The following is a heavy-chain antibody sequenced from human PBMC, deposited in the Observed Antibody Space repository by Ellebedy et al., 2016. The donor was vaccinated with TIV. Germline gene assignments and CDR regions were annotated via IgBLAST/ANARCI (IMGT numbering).Heavy chain of an antibody. V-gene: IGHV3-33*03. J-gene: IGHJ4*02. D-gene: IGHD6-13*01. CDR1: GFTFSNYG. CDR3: AKDPPISSAGPSFDY. Sequence: GGSLRLSXAASGFTFSNYGMHWVRQAPGKGLEWVAVIWDNGSNKDYGDSVKGRFIISRDNSKNTLYLQMDSLRVDDTAVYYCAKDPPISSAGPSFDYWGPGTLVTVSS. CDR2: IWDNGSNK.